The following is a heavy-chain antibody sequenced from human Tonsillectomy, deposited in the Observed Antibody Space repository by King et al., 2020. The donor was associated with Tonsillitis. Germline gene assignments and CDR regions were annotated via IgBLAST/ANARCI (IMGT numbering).Heavy chain of an antibody. Sequence: VQLVESGGGVVQPGRSLRLSCAASGFTFSTYGMHWVRQAPGKGLEWVAVISYDGSNEYYVDSVKGRFTISRDNSKKTLYLQMNSLRPEDTAVYYCAKDLMVNDGLDVWGQGTTVTVSS. CDR3: AKDLMVNDGLDV. V-gene: IGHV3-30*18. CDR2: ISYDGSNE. D-gene: IGHD5-18*01. J-gene: IGHJ6*02. CDR1: GFTFSTYG.